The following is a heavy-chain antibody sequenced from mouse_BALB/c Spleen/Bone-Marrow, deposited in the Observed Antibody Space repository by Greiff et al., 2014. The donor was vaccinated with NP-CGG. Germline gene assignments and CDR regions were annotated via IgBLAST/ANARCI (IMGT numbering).Heavy chain of an antibody. Sequence: EVQVVESGAELAKPGASVKLSCTASGFNIKDTYMHWVKQRPEQGLEWIGRIDPANGDTKYDPKFQGKATITADKSSNTAYLQLSSLTSEDTAVYYCAKPSFYYGSSYWYFDVWGAGTTVTVSS. CDR1: GFNIKDTY. CDR3: AKPSFYYGSSYWYFDV. D-gene: IGHD1-1*01. V-gene: IGHV14-3*02. CDR2: IDPANGDT. J-gene: IGHJ1*01.